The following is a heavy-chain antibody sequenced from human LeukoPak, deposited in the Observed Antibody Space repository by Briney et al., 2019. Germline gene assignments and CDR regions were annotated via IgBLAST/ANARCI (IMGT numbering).Heavy chain of an antibody. D-gene: IGHD3-10*01. CDR3: AKTGQMVRGVIITANWFDP. CDR2: ISGSGGST. Sequence: GGSLRLSCAASGFTFSSYGMSWVRQAPGKGLEWVSAISGSGGSTYYADSVKGRFTISRDNSKNTLYLQMNSLRAEDTAVYYCAKTGQMVRGVIITANWFDPWGQGTLVTVSS. CDR1: GFTFSSYG. V-gene: IGHV3-23*01. J-gene: IGHJ5*02.